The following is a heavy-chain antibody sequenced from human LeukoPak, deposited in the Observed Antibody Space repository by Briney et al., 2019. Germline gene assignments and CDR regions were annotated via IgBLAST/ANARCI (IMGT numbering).Heavy chain of an antibody. CDR2: ISYDGSNK. D-gene: IGHD3-22*01. Sequence: PGGSLRLSCAASGFTFSSYAMSWVRQAPGKGLEWVAVISYDGSNKYYADSVKGRFTISRDNSKNTLYLQMNSLRAEDTAVYYCATSSGYDHTFDYWGQGTLVTVSS. CDR3: ATSSGYDHTFDY. CDR1: GFTFSSYA. J-gene: IGHJ4*02. V-gene: IGHV3-30*04.